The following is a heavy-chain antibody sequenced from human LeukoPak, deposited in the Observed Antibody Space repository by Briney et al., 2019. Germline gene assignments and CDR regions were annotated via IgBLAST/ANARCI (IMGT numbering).Heavy chain of an antibody. CDR3: ANSLGYGDYVDAFDI. CDR1: GFTFSSYG. V-gene: IGHV3-30*02. J-gene: IGHJ3*02. Sequence: GGSLRLSCAASGFTFSSYGMHWVRQAPGRGLEWVAFIRYDGSNKYYADSVKGRFTISRDNSKNTLYLQMNSLRAEDTAVYYCANSLGYGDYVDAFDIWGQGTMVTVSS. CDR2: IRYDGSNK. D-gene: IGHD4-17*01.